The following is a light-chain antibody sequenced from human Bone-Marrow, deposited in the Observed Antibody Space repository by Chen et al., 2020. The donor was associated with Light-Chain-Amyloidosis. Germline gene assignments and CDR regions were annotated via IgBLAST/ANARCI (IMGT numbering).Light chain of an antibody. Sequence: DIQMTQSPSSLAASIGDRVTITCRASQRIASYLNWYQQRPGKAPKLLIYAASNLQSGVPSRFSGSGSGTDFTLTISGLQPEDSATYYCQQSYRTLWTFGQGTKVEIK. V-gene: IGKV1-39*01. CDR2: AAS. CDR3: QQSYRTLWT. J-gene: IGKJ1*01. CDR1: QRIASY.